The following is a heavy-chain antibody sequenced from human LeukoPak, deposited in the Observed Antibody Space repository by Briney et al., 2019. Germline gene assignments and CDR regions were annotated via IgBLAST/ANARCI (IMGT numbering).Heavy chain of an antibody. J-gene: IGHJ4*02. D-gene: IGHD6-19*01. CDR3: AKDLSPIDIAVAPTWDY. CDR1: GLTFRSYA. CDR2: ISGSGGST. V-gene: IGHV3-23*01. Sequence: GGSLRLSCAASGLTFRSYAMSWVRQAPGKGLEWVSAISGSGGSTYYADSVKGRFTTSRDNSKNTLYLQISSLRAEDTAVYYCAKDLSPIDIAVAPTWDYWGQGTLVTVSS.